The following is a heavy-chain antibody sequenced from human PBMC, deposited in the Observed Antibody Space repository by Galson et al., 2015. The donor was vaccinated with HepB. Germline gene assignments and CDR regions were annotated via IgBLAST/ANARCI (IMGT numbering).Heavy chain of an antibody. CDR1: GFTFSNYA. CDR3: AKSLVAISSAPGDY. J-gene: IGHJ4*02. Sequence: SLRLSCAASGFTFSNYAMSWVRQAPGKGLERVSVIRGSGDKTYYADSVKGRFTISRDNSKSTLYLQMNSLRAEDTALYYCAKSLVAISSAPGDYWGQGTLVTVSS. CDR2: IRGSGDKT. D-gene: IGHD2-2*01. V-gene: IGHV3-23*01.